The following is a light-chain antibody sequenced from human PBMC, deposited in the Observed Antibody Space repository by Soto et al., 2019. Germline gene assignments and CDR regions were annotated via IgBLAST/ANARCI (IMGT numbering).Light chain of an antibody. CDR3: QQYYSTHRVT. V-gene: IGKV4-1*01. Sequence: DIVMTQSPDSLAVSLGERATINCKSSQSVLSTSNNLNYLAWYQQKPGQPPKVLIYWASTRESGVPDRFSGSGSGTDFTLTISSLQAEDVAVYYCQQYYSTHRVTLGPGTKVDIK. CDR1: QSVLSTSNNLNY. CDR2: WAS. J-gene: IGKJ3*01.